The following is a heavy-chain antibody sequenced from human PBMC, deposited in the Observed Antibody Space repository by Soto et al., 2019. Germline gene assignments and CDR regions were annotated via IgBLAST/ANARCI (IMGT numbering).Heavy chain of an antibody. CDR1: GGSISSYY. Sequence: QVQLQESGPGLVKPSETLSLTCTVSGGSISSYYWSWIRQPPGKGLEWIGYIYYSGSTNYNPSLKSRVTIAVDTSKNQFSLKLSCVTAADTAVYYCARDYRHYDILTGYYKYYFDYWGQGTLVTVSS. J-gene: IGHJ4*02. V-gene: IGHV4-59*01. CDR3: ARDYRHYDILTGYYKYYFDY. D-gene: IGHD3-9*01. CDR2: IYYSGST.